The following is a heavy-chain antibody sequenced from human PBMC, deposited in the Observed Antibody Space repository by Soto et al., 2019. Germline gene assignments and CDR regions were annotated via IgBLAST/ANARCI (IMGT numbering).Heavy chain of an antibody. CDR2: IGSSGDRT. J-gene: IGHJ6*02. V-gene: IGHV3-23*01. CDR3: AKDALAWDLSGMDV. Sequence: GGSLRLSCAAAGFTFSSYAMNWVRQAPGKGLEWVSSIGSSGDRTYYADSVKGRFTISRDNSKNTLFLHLSSLRTEDTAVYFCAKDALAWDLSGMDVWGQGTTVTSP. CDR1: GFTFSSYA. D-gene: IGHD1-26*01.